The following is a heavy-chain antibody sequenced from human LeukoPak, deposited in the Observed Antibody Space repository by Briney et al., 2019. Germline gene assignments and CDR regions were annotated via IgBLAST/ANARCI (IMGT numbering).Heavy chain of an antibody. V-gene: IGHV3-72*01. J-gene: IGHJ3*02. D-gene: IGHD1-20*01. CDR2: IRNRANLYTT. Sequence: GGSLRLSCTASGFTFGDYAMSWFRQAPGKGLEWIGRIRNRANLYTTEYAAFVKGRFTISRDDSKRSLYLHMSDLKADDTALYYCARTTLYNANDIKSSDIWGQGTMVTVSS. CDR3: ARTTLYNANDIKSSDI. CDR1: GFTFGDYA.